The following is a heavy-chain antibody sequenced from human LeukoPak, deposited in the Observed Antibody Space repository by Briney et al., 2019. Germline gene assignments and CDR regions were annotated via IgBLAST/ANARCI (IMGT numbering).Heavy chain of an antibody. V-gene: IGHV1-46*01. D-gene: IGHD5-24*01. J-gene: IGHJ5*02. CDR2: ISPSGGST. CDR3: ARDNSVRDEAWWFNP. Sequence: ASVKVSCKAFGYTFTSNYMHWVRQAPGQGPEWMGVISPSGGSTTYALKFQGRVTLTRDMSTSTDYLELSSLKSEDTAVYYCARDNSVRDEAWWFNPWGQGTLVTVSS. CDR1: GYTFTSNY.